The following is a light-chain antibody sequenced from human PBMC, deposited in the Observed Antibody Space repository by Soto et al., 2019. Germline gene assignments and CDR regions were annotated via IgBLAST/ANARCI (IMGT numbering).Light chain of an antibody. Sequence: EIVLTQSPGTLSLSPGERATLSCRASQSISSCYLAWYQQKPGQAPRLLFYGASSRATGIPDRFSGSGSGTDFTLTISRLEPEDFAVYYCQQYGSSRFTFGPGTKVDIK. J-gene: IGKJ3*01. CDR3: QQYGSSRFT. V-gene: IGKV3-20*01. CDR2: GAS. CDR1: QSISSCY.